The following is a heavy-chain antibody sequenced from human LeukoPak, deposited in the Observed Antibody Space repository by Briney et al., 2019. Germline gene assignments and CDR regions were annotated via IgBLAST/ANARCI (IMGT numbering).Heavy chain of an antibody. CDR3: ARPKVGDGDYAGNWFDP. V-gene: IGHV4-39*01. J-gene: IGHJ5*02. CDR2: IYYSVST. D-gene: IGHD4-17*01. Sequence: SETLSLTCTVSGDSISRSSDYCGWIRQSPGKGLEWIGTIYYSVSTYYNPALKSRVTISIDTSKNQFSLKLKSVTAADTAVYYCARPKVGDGDYAGNWFDPWGQGILVTVSS. CDR1: GDSISRSSDY.